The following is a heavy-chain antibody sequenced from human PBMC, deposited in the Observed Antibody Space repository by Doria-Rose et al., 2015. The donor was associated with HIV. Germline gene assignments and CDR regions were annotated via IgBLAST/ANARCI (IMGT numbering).Heavy chain of an antibody. D-gene: IGHD3-3*01. V-gene: IGHV3-9*01. J-gene: IGHJ6*03. CDR3: AKAPIIGPKYYFYMDV. CDR2: ISRDSAAK. CDR1: GFSFESYA. Sequence: VQLVQSGGGLVQPGRSLRLSCVGSGFSFESYAMHWVRLAPGKGLEWVAGISRDSAAKGNADSVEGRFTISRDNAKKSFYLEMRSLRPEDTAFYYCAKAPIIGPKYYFYMDVWGKGTSVTVSS.